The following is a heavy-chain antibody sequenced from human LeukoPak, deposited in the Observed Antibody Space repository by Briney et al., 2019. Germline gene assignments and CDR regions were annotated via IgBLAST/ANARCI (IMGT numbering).Heavy chain of an antibody. D-gene: IGHD4-17*01. CDR3: AKNFGTVTTYYYYYGMDV. V-gene: IGHV3-23*01. CDR2: ISGRGGST. J-gene: IGHJ6*02. Sequence: GGSLRLSCAASGFTFSSYAMSWVRQAPGKGLEWVPGISGRGGSTNYADSVKGRFTISRDNSKNTLYLQMNSLRAEDTALYYCAKNFGTVTTYYYYYGMDVWGQGTTVTVSS. CDR1: GFTFSSYA.